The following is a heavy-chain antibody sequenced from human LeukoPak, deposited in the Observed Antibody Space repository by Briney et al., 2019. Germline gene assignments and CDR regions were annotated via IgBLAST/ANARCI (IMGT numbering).Heavy chain of an antibody. J-gene: IGHJ4*02. V-gene: IGHV3-64*01. CDR2: ISGNGRST. CDR1: GFTFSTYA. CDR3: AKDPYRASSGLVDY. Sequence: GGSLRLSCTASGFTFSTYATHWVRQAPGKGLEYVSGISGNGRSTFYGSSVKGRFTVSRDNSKDTLYLQMNSLRAEDTAVYYCAKDPYRASSGLVDYWGQGTLVTVSS. D-gene: IGHD5-12*01.